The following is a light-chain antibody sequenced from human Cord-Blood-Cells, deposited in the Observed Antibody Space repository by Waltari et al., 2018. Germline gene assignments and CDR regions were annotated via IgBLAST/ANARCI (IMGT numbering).Light chain of an antibody. CDR3: QQRSNWPRT. V-gene: IGKV3-11*01. CDR1: QGVSSS. J-gene: IGKJ3*01. CDR2: DAS. Sequence: EIVLTQSPATLSLSPGERATLFCRASQGVSSSLAWYQQKPGQAPRLLIYDASNRATGIPARFSGSGSGTDFTLTISSLEPEDFAVYYCQQRSNWPRTFGPGTKVDIK.